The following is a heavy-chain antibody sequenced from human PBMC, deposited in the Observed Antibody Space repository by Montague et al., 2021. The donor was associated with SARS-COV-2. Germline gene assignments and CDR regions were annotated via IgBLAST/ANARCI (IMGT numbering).Heavy chain of an antibody. V-gene: IGHV1-8*02. CDR3: ARERRFNWFDS. J-gene: IGHJ5*01. CDR2: MKPNTGDT. D-gene: IGHD1-26*01. Sequence: SVKVSCKASGYTFISYDIAWVRQATGQGPEWMGWMKPNTGDTGYAQNFQGRVTMTRNTSTSTAYMELSNLTSQDTAVYYCARERRFNWFDSWGQGTLVTVSP. CDR1: GYTFISYD.